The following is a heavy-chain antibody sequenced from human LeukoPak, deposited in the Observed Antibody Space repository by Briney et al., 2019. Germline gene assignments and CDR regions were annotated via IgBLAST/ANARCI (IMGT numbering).Heavy chain of an antibody. J-gene: IGHJ4*02. CDR2: IYYSGST. CDR1: GGSIGSSSYY. V-gene: IGHV4-39*07. Sequence: SEALSLTCTVSGGSIGSSSYYWGWIRQPPGKGLEWIGSIYYSGSTYYNPSLKSRVTISVDTSKNQFSLKLSSVTAADTAVYYCVVSPNQDFFDYWGQGPLVTVSS. CDR3: VVSPNQDFFDY.